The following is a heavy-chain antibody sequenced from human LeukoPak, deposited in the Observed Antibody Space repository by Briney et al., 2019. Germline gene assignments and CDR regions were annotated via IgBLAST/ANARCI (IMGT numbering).Heavy chain of an antibody. CDR1: GGSISSSNW. J-gene: IGHJ6*02. V-gene: IGHV4-4*02. Sequence: RASGTLSLTCAVSGGSISSSNWWSWVRQPPGKGLEWIGEISHSGSTNYNPSLKSRVTISVDTSKNQFSLKLSSVTAADTAVYYCARGRLLHYYYYGMDVWGQGTTVTVSS. D-gene: IGHD2-15*01. CDR3: ARGRLLHYYYYGMDV. CDR2: ISHSGST.